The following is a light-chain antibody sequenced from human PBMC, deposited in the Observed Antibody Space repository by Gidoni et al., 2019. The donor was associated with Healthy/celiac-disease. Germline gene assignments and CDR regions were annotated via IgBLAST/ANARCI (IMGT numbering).Light chain of an antibody. Sequence: EIVMTQSPATLSVSPGERATLSCRASQSVSSNLAWYQQNPGQAPRRLIYGASTRATSIPARFSGSGSGTEFTLTISSLQSEDFAVYYCQQYNNWPPMYTFGQGTKLEIK. V-gene: IGKV3-15*01. CDR2: GAS. CDR3: QQYNNWPPMYT. CDR1: QSVSSN. J-gene: IGKJ2*01.